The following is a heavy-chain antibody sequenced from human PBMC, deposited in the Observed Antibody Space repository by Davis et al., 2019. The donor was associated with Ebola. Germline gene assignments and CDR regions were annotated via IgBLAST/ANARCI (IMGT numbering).Heavy chain of an antibody. CDR3: ARRGPRYYDSSGYYGY. CDR2: ISYDGSNK. D-gene: IGHD3-22*01. V-gene: IGHV3-30*03. CDR1: GFTFSSYG. J-gene: IGHJ4*02. Sequence: GESLKISCAASGFTFSSYGMHWVRQAPGKGLEWVAVISYDGSNKYYADSVKGRFTISRDNAKNSLYLQMNSLRDEDTAVYYCARRGPRYYDSSGYYGYWGQGTLVTVSS.